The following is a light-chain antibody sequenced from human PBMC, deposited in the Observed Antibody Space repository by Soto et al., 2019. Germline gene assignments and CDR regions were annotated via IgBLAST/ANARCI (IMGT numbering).Light chain of an antibody. CDR3: MQALQIPLT. CDR1: QSLLQSTGYKY. CDR2: LGS. J-gene: IGKJ4*01. Sequence: DIVMTQSPLSLPVTPGEPASISCRSSQSLLQSTGYKYLDWSLQKPGQSPQLLIYLGSNRASGVPDRFSGSGSGTGFTLKISRVEAEDVGLYCCMQALQIPLTFGGGTKVAIK. V-gene: IGKV2-28*01.